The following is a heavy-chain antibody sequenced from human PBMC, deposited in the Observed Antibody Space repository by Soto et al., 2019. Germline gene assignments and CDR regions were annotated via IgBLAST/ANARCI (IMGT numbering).Heavy chain of an antibody. CDR2: IYHSGST. J-gene: IGHJ5*02. CDR3: ARGGYSGPNWFDP. D-gene: IGHD5-12*01. V-gene: IGHV4-31*03. Sequence: QVQLQESGPGLVKPSQTLSLTCSVSGGSISRDGYYWSWIRQHSGEGLEWIGYIYHSGSTYYNPSLKSRGTISVDTSQNQFSLKLTSVTAADTAIYYCARGGYSGPNWFDPWGQGTLVTVSS. CDR1: GGSISRDGYY.